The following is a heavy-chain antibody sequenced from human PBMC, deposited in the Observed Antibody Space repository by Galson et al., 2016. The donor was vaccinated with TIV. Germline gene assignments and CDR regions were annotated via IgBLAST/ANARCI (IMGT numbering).Heavy chain of an antibody. CDR3: ARHHYRDGDY. CDR1: GYNFTNYW. Sequence: QSGAEVKKPGESLRISCKTSGYNFTNYWIIWVRQVPGKGLEWVGRIDPEDSYTEYISSFQGHVTIASDQSNAPSYLQWGSLSASDTAMYSCARHHYRDGDYCGLGTQVTVSS. D-gene: IGHD4-17*01. J-gene: IGHJ4*02. CDR2: IDPEDSYT. V-gene: IGHV5-10-1*01.